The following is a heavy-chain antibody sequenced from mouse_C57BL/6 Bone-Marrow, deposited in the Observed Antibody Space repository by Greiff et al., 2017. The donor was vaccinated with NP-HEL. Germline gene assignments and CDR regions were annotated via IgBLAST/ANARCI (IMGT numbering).Heavy chain of an antibody. CDR2: IYPRDGST. J-gene: IGHJ2*01. D-gene: IGHD4-1*01. V-gene: IGHV1-85*01. Sequence: VQLQQSGPELVKPGASVKLSCKASGYTFTSYDINWVKQRPGQGLEWIGWIYPRDGSTTYNEKFKGKAKLTVNTSSSTAYMELHSMTTEDTAVYFCETDWGHYFDYWGQGTTLTVSS. CDR1: GYTFTSYD. CDR3: ETDWGHYFDY.